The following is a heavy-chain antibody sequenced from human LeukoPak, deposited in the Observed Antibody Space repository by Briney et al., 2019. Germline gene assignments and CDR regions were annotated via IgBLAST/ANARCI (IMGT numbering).Heavy chain of an antibody. Sequence: ASVKVSCKASGGTFSSYAISWVRQAPGQGLEWMGGIIPIFGTANYAQKFQGRVTITADESTSTAYMELSSLRSEDTAVYYCARADVEMVTIISYYYYGMDVWGQGTTVTVSS. CDR2: IIPIFGTA. CDR3: ARADVEMVTIISYYYYGMDV. CDR1: GGTFSSYA. D-gene: IGHD5-24*01. J-gene: IGHJ6*02. V-gene: IGHV1-69*01.